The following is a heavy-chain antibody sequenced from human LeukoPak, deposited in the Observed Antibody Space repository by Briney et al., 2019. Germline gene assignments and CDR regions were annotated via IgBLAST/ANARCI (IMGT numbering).Heavy chain of an antibody. CDR3: ARDSRPYYYDSSGYYSADAFDI. CDR1: RYTFTSYD. D-gene: IGHD3-22*01. V-gene: IGHV1-8*01. Sequence: ASVKVSCKASRYTFTSYDINWVRQATGQGLEWMGWMNPNSGNTGYAQKFQGRVTMTRNTSISTAYMELSSLRAEDTAVYYCARDSRPYYYDSSGYYSADAFDIWGQGTMVTVSS. J-gene: IGHJ3*02. CDR2: MNPNSGNT.